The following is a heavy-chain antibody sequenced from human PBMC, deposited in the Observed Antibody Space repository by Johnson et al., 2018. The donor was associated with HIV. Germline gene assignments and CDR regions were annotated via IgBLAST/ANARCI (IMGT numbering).Heavy chain of an antibody. V-gene: IGHV3-33*05. CDR3: ARCSTEGSDAFDI. CDR2: ISYDGRQK. CDR1: GFTFRTYV. Sequence: VQLVESGGGVVQPGRSLRLSCAASGFTFRTYVMHWVRHAPGKGLEWVAVISYDGRQKYHAESVRGRFTISRDNSKNTRYLKMNSLRAEDTALYYCARCSTEGSDAFDIWGQGTMVTVSS. J-gene: IGHJ3*02. D-gene: IGHD2-15*01.